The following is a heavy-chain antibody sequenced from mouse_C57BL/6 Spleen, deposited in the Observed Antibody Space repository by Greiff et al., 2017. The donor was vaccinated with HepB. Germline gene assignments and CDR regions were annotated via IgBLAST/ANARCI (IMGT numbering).Heavy chain of an antibody. Sequence: QVQLKQPGAELVKPGASVKVSCKASGYTFTSYWMHWVKQRPGQGLEWIGRIHPSDSDTNYNQKFKGKATLTVDKSSSTAYMQLSSLTSEDSAVYYCAIKEAYGYDGGGYFDVWGTGTTVTVSS. CDR1: GYTFTSYW. CDR2: IHPSDSDT. D-gene: IGHD2-2*01. J-gene: IGHJ1*03. CDR3: AIKEAYGYDGGGYFDV. V-gene: IGHV1-74*01.